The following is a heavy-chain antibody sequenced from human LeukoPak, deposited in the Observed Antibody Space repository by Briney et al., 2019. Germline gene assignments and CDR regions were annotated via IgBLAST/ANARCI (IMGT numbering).Heavy chain of an antibody. Sequence: PGGSLRLSCAASGFTFSSYGMHWVRQAPGKGLEWVAVISYDGSNKYYADSVKGRFTISRDNSKNTLYLQMNSLRAEDTAVYYCAKDLYCSGGSCYSGVHYYYGMDVWGQGTTVTVSS. CDR2: ISYDGSNK. CDR1: GFTFSSYG. CDR3: AKDLYCSGGSCYSGVHYYYGMDV. J-gene: IGHJ6*02. V-gene: IGHV3-30*18. D-gene: IGHD2-15*01.